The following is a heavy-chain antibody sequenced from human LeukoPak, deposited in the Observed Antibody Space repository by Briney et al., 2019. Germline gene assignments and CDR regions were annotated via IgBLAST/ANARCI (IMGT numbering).Heavy chain of an antibody. D-gene: IGHD3-22*01. Sequence: SETLSLTCIVSGGSISSSSYYWGWIRQPPGKGLEWIGSIYYSGSTYYNPSLKSRVTISVDTSKNQFSLKLSSVTAADTAVYYCARRGVGYYDSSGYYVPLSAFDYWGQGTLVTVSS. CDR2: IYYSGST. CDR3: ARRGVGYYDSSGYYVPLSAFDY. V-gene: IGHV4-39*01. CDR1: GGSISSSSYY. J-gene: IGHJ4*02.